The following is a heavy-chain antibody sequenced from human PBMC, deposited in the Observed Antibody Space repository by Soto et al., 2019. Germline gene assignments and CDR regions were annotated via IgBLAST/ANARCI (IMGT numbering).Heavy chain of an antibody. V-gene: IGHV3-23*01. Sequence: XGSLGLSCAASGFTFSSYAMSGVRQAPGKGLEWVSAISGSGGSTYYADSVKGRFTISRDNSKNTLYLQMNSLRAEDTAVYYCAKGGEYTIFGNYFDYWGQGTLVTVSS. CDR1: GFTFSSYA. CDR3: AKGGEYTIFGNYFDY. CDR2: ISGSGGST. D-gene: IGHD3-3*01. J-gene: IGHJ4*02.